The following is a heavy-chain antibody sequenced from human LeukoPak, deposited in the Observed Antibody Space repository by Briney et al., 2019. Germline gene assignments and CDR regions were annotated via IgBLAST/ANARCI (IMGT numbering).Heavy chain of an antibody. CDR2: VFPGDSKT. D-gene: IGHD1-7*01. CDR1: GYHFTTYW. J-gene: IGHJ4*02. V-gene: IGHV5-51*01. Sequence: GDSLKISCKVSGYHFTTYWIAWVRQKPGKGLEWMGMVFPGDSKTNYSPAFLGQVTMSVDKSIGAAYLQWRSLKASDTGLYYCARLDTKNYQFWGQGTLVSVSS. CDR3: ARLDTKNYQF.